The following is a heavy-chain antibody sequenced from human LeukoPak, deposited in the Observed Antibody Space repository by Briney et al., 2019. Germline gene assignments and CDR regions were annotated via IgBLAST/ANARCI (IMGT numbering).Heavy chain of an antibody. J-gene: IGHJ5*02. V-gene: IGHV4-59*01. D-gene: IGHD6-19*01. Sequence: PSETLSLTCTVSGGSISSYYWSWIRQPPGKGLEWIGYIYYSGSTNYNPPLKSRVTISVDTSKNQFSLKLSSVTAADTAVYYCAREGGYSSGWKGNWFDPWGQGTLVTVSS. CDR2: IYYSGST. CDR3: AREGGYSSGWKGNWFDP. CDR1: GGSISSYY.